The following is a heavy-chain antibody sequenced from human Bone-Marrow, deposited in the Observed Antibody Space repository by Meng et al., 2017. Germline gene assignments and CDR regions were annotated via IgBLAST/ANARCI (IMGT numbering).Heavy chain of an antibody. CDR1: GYTFTGYY. D-gene: IGHD2-15*01. V-gene: IGHV1-2*02. J-gene: IGHJ6*02. CDR2: INPNSGGT. Sequence: ASVKVSCKASGYTFTGYYMHWVRQAPGQGLEWMGWINPNSGGTNYAQKFQGRVTMTRDTSISTAYMELSRLRSDDTAVYYCARALRAVVVVAATPDYYYYGMDVWGQGTTVTVSS. CDR3: ARALRAVVVVAATPDYYYYGMDV.